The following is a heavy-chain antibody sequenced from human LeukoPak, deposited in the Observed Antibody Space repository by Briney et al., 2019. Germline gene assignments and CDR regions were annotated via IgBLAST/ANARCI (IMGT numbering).Heavy chain of an antibody. J-gene: IGHJ4*02. CDR2: LYYTGTT. D-gene: IGHD3-22*01. CDR3: ARQYYDSTGCYYFDH. V-gene: IGHV4-39*01. Sequence: SSETLSLTCTVSGDAITGSSYFWGWIRQAPGKGLEWIGSLYYTGTTHSSPSLKSRVTMSADTSQNQFSLKLNSVTAADTAVYYCARQYYDSTGCYYFDHWGQGTLVTVSS. CDR1: GDAITGSSYF.